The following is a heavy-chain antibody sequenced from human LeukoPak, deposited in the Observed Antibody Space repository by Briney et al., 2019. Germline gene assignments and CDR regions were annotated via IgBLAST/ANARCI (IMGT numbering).Heavy chain of an antibody. Sequence: GGPPLPSFLGSGFPRGSYWLQWGRQAPGKRIVCVSRIKSDGSSTNYADSVKARFTISRDNAKNTLYLKMNSLRAEATAVYECARDMYGSGSLLDYWGEGSLVAVSS. J-gene: IGHJ4*02. CDR1: GFPRGSYW. CDR3: ARDMYGSGSLLDY. D-gene: IGHD6-19*01. V-gene: IGHV3-74*01. CDR2: IKSDGSST.